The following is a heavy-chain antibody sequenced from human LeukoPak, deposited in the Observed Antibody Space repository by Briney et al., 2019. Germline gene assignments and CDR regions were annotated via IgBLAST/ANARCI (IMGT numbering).Heavy chain of an antibody. CDR2: INPSGGST. Sequence: GASVKVSCKASGYTFTSYFMHWVRQAPGQGLEWMGIINPSGGSTSYAQKFQGRVTMTRDMSTSTVYMELSSLRSEDTAVYYGARELLGEQWLVLSESKNSFDYWGQGTLVTVSS. CDR1: GYTFTSYF. V-gene: IGHV1-46*01. J-gene: IGHJ4*02. CDR3: ARELLGEQWLVLSESKNSFDY. D-gene: IGHD6-19*01.